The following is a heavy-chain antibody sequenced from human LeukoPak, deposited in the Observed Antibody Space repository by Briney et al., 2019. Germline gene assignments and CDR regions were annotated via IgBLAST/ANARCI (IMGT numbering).Heavy chain of an antibody. CDR1: GFTFSSYS. D-gene: IGHD4-23*01. CDR2: ISSSSSYI. V-gene: IGHV3-21*01. CDR3: VTKLPLLDY. J-gene: IGHJ4*02. Sequence: GGSLRLSCAASGFTFSSYSMNWVRQAPGKGLEWVSSISSSSSYIYHADSVKGRFTISRDNAKNSLYLQMNSLRAEDTAVYYCVTKLPLLDYWGQGTLVTVSS.